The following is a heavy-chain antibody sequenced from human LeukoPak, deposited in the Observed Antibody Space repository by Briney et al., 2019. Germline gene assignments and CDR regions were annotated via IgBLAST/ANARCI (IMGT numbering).Heavy chain of an antibody. CDR2: IIPIFGIA. CDR1: GGTFSSYD. D-gene: IGHD2-21*02. J-gene: IGHJ4*02. V-gene: IGHV1-69*04. Sequence: SVKVSCKASGGTFSSYDISWVRQAPGQGLEWMGRIIPIFGIANYAQKFQGRVTITADKSTSTAYMELSSLRSEDTAVYYCAREALAYCGGDCYLWGQGTLVTVSS. CDR3: AREALAYCGGDCYL.